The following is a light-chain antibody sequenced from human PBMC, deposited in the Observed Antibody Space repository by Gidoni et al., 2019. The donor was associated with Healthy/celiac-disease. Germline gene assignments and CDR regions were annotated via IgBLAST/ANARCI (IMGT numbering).Light chain of an antibody. CDR3: MQALQTLMYT. CDR1: QSLLHSNGYND. Sequence: DLVMPQSPLSLPVTPGEPASISCRSSQSLLHSNGYNDLDWYLQKPGQSPQLLIYLGSNRASGVPDRFSGSGVGTDLTLKISRVEAEDVGVYYCMQALQTLMYTFGQGTKLEIK. V-gene: IGKV2-28*01. J-gene: IGKJ2*01. CDR2: LGS.